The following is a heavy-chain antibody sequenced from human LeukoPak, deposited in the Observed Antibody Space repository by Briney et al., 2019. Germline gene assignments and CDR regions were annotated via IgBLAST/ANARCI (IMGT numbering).Heavy chain of an antibody. CDR2: INHSGST. CDR3: ARGDLSGSYLY. CDR1: GGSFSGYY. J-gene: IGHJ4*02. D-gene: IGHD1-26*01. V-gene: IGHV4-34*01. Sequence: PSETLSLTCAVYGGSFSGYYWSWIRQPPGKGLEWIGEINHSGSTNYNPSLKSRVTISVDTSKNQFSLKLSSVTAADTAVYYCARGDLSGSYLYWGQGTLVTVSS.